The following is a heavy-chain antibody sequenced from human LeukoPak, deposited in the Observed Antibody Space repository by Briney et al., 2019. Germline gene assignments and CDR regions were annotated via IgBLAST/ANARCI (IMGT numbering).Heavy chain of an antibody. J-gene: IGHJ4*02. CDR2: IYDSGST. V-gene: IGHV4-59*01. CDR3: ARVWYYGSGSYHTRLYYFDY. D-gene: IGHD3-10*01. Sequence: KPSETLSLTCTVSGGSISIYYWSWIRQPPGKGLEWIGYIYDSGSTNYNPSLKSRVTISVGTSKNQFSLKLSSVTAADTAVYYCARVWYYGSGSYHTRLYYFDYWGQGTLVTVSS. CDR1: GGSISIYY.